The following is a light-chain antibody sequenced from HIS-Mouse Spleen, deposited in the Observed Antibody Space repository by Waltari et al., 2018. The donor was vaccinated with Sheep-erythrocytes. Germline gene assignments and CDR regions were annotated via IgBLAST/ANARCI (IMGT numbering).Light chain of an antibody. CDR2: DVS. V-gene: IGLV2-11*01. Sequence: QSALTQPRSVSGYPGQSVTISCTGTSSHVGGYNYVSWYQQHPGKSPKLMIYDVSKRPSGVPDRFSGSKSGNTASLTIFGLQAEDEADYYCCSYAGSYNHVFATGTKVTVL. CDR3: CSYAGSYNHV. J-gene: IGLJ1*01. CDR1: SSHVGGYNY.